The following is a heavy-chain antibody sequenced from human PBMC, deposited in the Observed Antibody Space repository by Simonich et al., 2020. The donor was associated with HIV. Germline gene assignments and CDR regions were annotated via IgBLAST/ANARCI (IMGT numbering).Heavy chain of an antibody. D-gene: IGHD3-22*01. CDR3: AHLYDSSGYYYVFFQH. CDR1: GFSLSTSGVG. J-gene: IGHJ1*01. V-gene: IGHV2-5*01. CDR2: IHWNDYK. Sequence: ITLRESGPPLVKPTQTLTLTCTFSGFSLSTSGVGVGWIRQPPGKALEWLALIHWNDYKSYSQSLKSRLTITKDTSKNQGVRTMTNMDPVDTATYYCAHLYDSSGYYYVFFQHWGQGTLVTVSS.